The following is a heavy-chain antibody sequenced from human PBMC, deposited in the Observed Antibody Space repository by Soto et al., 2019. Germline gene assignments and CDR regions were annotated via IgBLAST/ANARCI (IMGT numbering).Heavy chain of an antibody. Sequence: GASVKVSCKASGYTFTSYDINWVRQATGQGLEWMGWMNPNSGNTGYAQKFQGRVTMTRNTSISTAYMELSSLRSEDTAVYYCARGGLTMVRGGLNFDYWGQGTLVTVSS. CDR2: MNPNSGNT. D-gene: IGHD3-10*01. CDR3: ARGGLTMVRGGLNFDY. J-gene: IGHJ4*02. V-gene: IGHV1-8*01. CDR1: GYTFTSYD.